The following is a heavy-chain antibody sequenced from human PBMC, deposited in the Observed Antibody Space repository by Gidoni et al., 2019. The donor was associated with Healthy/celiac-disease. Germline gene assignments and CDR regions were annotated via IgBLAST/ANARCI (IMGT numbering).Heavy chain of an antibody. Sequence: EVQLLESGGGLVQPGGSLRRACAASGFTFSSYAMSWVRQAPGKGLEWVSAISGSGGSTYYADSVKGRCTSSRDKSKNTLYLQMNSLRAEDTAVYYCAKWVGGYCSSTSCYGNWFDPWGQGTLVTVSS. V-gene: IGHV3-23*01. CDR1: GFTFSSYA. CDR3: AKWVGGYCSSTSCYGNWFDP. D-gene: IGHD2-2*01. J-gene: IGHJ5*02. CDR2: ISGSGGST.